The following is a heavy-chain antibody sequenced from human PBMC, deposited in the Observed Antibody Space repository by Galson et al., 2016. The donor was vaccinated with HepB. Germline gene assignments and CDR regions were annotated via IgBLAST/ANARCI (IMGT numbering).Heavy chain of an antibody. V-gene: IGHV3-23*01. Sequence: SLRLSCAASGFAFSVYGVTWVRQAPRKGLEWVSAISTSGSSTDYADSVKGRFTISRDDSKNTLYLQMNSLRAEDTAVYYCAKGTTALGDDWGQGIGVTVSS. J-gene: IGHJ4*02. D-gene: IGHD4-11*01. CDR1: GFAFSVYG. CDR2: ISTSGSST. CDR3: AKGTTALGDD.